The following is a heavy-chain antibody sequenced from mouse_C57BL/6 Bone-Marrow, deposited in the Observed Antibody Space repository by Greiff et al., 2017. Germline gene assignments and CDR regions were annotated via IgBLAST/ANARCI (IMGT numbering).Heavy chain of an antibody. D-gene: IGHD4-1*01. CDR1: GYTFTSYW. CDR2: IDPSDSYT. J-gene: IGHJ2*01. V-gene: IGHV1-69*01. CDR3: ARPVGTSYYFDY. Sequence: QVQLQQPGAELVMPGASVKLSCKASGYTFTSYWMHWVKQRPGQGLEWIGEIDPSDSYTNYNQKFTGKSTLTVDTSSSTAYMQLSSLTSEDSAVYYGARPVGTSYYFDYWGQGTTLTVSS.